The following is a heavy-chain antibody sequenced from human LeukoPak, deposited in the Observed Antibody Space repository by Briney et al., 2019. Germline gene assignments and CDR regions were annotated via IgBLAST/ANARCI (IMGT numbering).Heavy chain of an antibody. CDR1: GYTFTSYD. J-gene: IGHJ4*02. D-gene: IGHD6-25*01. CDR3: ARGVRGYFDFDY. Sequence: ASVKVSCKASGYTFTSYDINWVRQATGQGLEWMGWMNPNSGNTGYAQKFQGRVTITRNTSISTAYMELSSLRSEDTAVYYCARGVRGYFDFDYWGQGTLVTVSS. V-gene: IGHV1-8*03. CDR2: MNPNSGNT.